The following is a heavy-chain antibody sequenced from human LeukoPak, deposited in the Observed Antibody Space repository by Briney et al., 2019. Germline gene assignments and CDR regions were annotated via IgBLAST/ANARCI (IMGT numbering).Heavy chain of an antibody. V-gene: IGHV3-7*01. Sequence: GGSLRLSCSASGFTFSSRWMNWVRQAPGRGLEWVAIINTDGSEKHYVDSVKGRFTISRDNAKNSLYLQMNSLRVEDTAVYYCARSDRGPEYWGQGTLVIVSS. J-gene: IGHJ4*02. CDR2: INTDGSEK. CDR3: ARSDRGPEY. CDR1: GFTFSSRW. D-gene: IGHD6-25*01.